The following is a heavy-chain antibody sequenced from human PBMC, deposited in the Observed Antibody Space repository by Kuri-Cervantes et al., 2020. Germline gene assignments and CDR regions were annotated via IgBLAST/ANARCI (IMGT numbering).Heavy chain of an antibody. Sequence: LSLTCAASGFTFSDYYMSWIRQAPGKGLEWVSSISSSSSYIYYADSVKGRFTISRDNAKNSLYLQMNSLRAEDTAVYYCARGPYDILTGPRPDYYYMDVWGKGTTVTVSS. CDR1: GFTFSDYY. D-gene: IGHD3-9*01. V-gene: IGHV3-11*06. CDR3: ARGPYDILTGPRPDYYYMDV. CDR2: ISSSSSYI. J-gene: IGHJ6*03.